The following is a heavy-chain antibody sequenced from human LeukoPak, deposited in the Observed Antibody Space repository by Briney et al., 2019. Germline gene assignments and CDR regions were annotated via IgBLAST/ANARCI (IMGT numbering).Heavy chain of an antibody. CDR2: IKSDEST. J-gene: IGHJ1*01. CDR1: GFTFSSFW. D-gene: IGHD3-22*01. V-gene: IGHV3-74*01. CDR3: ARAPSEIGGYYPEYFRH. Sequence: GGSLRLSCAASGFTFSSFWMHWVRQAPGKGLVWVSRIKSDESTNYADSVKGQFTISRDNAKNTVSLQMNSLRVEDTGVYYCARAPSEIGGYYPEYFRHWGQGTLVTVSS.